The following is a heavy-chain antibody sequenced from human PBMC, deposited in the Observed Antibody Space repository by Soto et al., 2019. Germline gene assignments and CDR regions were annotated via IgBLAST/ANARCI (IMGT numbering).Heavy chain of an antibody. Sequence: GGSLRLSCAASGFSFSDHYMTWIRQAPGKGLGWVSYISSSSSTIYYADSVKGRFTISRDNAKNSLYLQMNSLRAEDTAVYYCARSILTTVVTPGYWGQGTLVTVSS. V-gene: IGHV3-11*01. CDR3: ARSILTTVVTPGY. CDR1: GFSFSDHY. CDR2: ISSSSSTI. J-gene: IGHJ4*02. D-gene: IGHD4-17*01.